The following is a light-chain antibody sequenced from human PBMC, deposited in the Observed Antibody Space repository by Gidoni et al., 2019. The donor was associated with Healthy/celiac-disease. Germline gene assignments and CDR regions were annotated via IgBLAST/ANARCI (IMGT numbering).Light chain of an antibody. CDR1: QSISSW. CDR3: QQYNSYPYT. V-gene: IGKV1-5*03. J-gene: IGKJ2*01. CDR2: KAS. Sequence: DIQMTQSPSTLSASVGDRVTITCRASQSISSWLAWYQQQPGKAPKLLIYKASSLESGLPSRFSGSASGTEFTLTISSLQPDYFATYYCQQYNSYPYTFGQGTKLEIK.